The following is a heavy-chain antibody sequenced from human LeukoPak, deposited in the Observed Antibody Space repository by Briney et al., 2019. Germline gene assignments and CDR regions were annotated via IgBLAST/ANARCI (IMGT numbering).Heavy chain of an antibody. CDR3: ALRWVGATSIDY. CDR1: GYTFTSYD. CDR2: MNPNSGNT. J-gene: IGHJ4*02. V-gene: IGHV1-8*01. D-gene: IGHD1-26*01. Sequence: ASVKVSCKASGYTFTSYDINWVRQATGQGLEWMGWMNPNSGNTGYAQKFQGRVTMTRNTSISTAYMELSSLRSEDTAVYYCALRWVGATSIDYWGQGTLVTVSS.